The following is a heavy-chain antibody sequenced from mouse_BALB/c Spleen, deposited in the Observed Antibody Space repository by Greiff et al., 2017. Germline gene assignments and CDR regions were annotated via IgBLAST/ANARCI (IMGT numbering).Heavy chain of an antibody. J-gene: IGHJ4*01. CDR2: INPYNDGT. Sequence: LVESGPELVKPGASVKMSCKASGYTFTSYVMHWVKQKPGQGLEWIGYINPYNDGTKYNEKFKGKATLTSDKSSSTAYMELSSLTSEDSAVYYCASPITTVVDYYAMDYWGQGTSVTVSS. CDR3: ASPITTVVDYYAMDY. V-gene: IGHV1-14*01. D-gene: IGHD1-1*01. CDR1: GYTFTSYV.